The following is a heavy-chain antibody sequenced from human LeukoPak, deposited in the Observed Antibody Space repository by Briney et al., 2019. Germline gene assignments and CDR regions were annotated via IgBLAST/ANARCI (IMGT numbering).Heavy chain of an antibody. CDR1: GFTFSNYA. CDR2: VDGGGPNT. Sequence: GGSLRLSCAASGFTFSNYALCWVRQAPGKGLEWVSGVDGGGPNTLYADSVKGRFTISRDNSKNTLYLQMNSLRAEDTAVYYCASGSGSYRTPYYYMDVWGKGTTVTVSS. V-gene: IGHV3-23*01. CDR3: ASGSGSYRTPYYYMDV. D-gene: IGHD3-10*01. J-gene: IGHJ6*03.